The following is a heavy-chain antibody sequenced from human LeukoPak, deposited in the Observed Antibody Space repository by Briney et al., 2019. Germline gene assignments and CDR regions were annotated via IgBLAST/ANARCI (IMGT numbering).Heavy chain of an antibody. V-gene: IGHV4-39*07. CDR2: IYYSGST. D-gene: IGHD1-1*01. CDR1: GGSISSSSYY. J-gene: IGHJ4*02. Sequence: SETLSLTCTVSGGSISSSSYYWGWIRQPPGKGLEWIGSIYYSGSTNYNPSLKSRVTISVDTSKNQFSLKLSSVTAADTAVYYCARDLDFLDVWGQGTLVTVSS. CDR3: ARDLDFLDV.